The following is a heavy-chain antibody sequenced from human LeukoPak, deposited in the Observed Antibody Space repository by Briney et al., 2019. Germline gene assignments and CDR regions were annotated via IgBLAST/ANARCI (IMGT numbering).Heavy chain of an antibody. V-gene: IGHV3-74*03. CDR3: ARDRNNYDTTGSLGYGLDV. CDR1: GFTFSTYW. CDR2: IKSDGSAT. J-gene: IGHJ6*02. Sequence: GGSLRLSCAASGFTFSTYWMHWVRQAPGKGLVWVSRIKSDGSATTYADFVKGRFTVSRDNPRNSLHLQMNSLRADDTAVYYCARDRNNYDTTGSLGYGLDVWGQGTTVTVSS. D-gene: IGHD3-22*01.